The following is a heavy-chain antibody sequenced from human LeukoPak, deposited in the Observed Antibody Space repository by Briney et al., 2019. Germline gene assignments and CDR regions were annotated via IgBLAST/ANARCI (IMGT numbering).Heavy chain of an antibody. Sequence: GGSLRLSCAASGFTFSSYWMSWVHQAPGKGLEWVANIKQDGSEKYYVDSVKGRFTISRDYSKNTLYLQMNSLRAEDTAVYYCAREEGLVLDYWGQGTLVTVSS. CDR3: AREEGLVLDY. CDR1: GFTFSSYW. J-gene: IGHJ4*02. V-gene: IGHV3-7*01. CDR2: IKQDGSEK. D-gene: IGHD2-8*02.